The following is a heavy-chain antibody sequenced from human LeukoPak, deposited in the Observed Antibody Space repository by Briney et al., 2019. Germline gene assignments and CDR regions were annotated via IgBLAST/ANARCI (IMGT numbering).Heavy chain of an antibody. CDR2: IYYSGST. V-gene: IGHV4-30-4*07. D-gene: IGHD3-10*01. CDR3: ATAGFGD. Sequence: RPSETLSLTCAVSGGSISSGGYPWSWIRQPPGKGLEWIGYIYYSGSTYYNPSLKSRVTISVDTSKNQFSLKLSSVTAADTAVYYCATAGFGDWGQGTLVTVSS. J-gene: IGHJ4*02. CDR1: GGSISSGGYP.